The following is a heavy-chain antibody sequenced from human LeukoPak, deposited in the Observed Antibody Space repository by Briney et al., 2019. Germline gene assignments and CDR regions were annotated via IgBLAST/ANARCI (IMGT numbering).Heavy chain of an antibody. CDR3: ARDSGRGYGLGGYYYYMDV. CDR1: GFTFSSYA. D-gene: IGHD5-12*01. Sequence: PGGSLRLSCAASGFTFSSYAMHWVRQAPGKGLEYVSAISSNGGSTYYTNSVKGRFTISRDNSKNTLYLQMDSMRAEDMAVYYCARDSGRGYGLGGYYYYMDVWGKGTTVTVSS. J-gene: IGHJ6*03. V-gene: IGHV3-64*01. CDR2: ISSNGGST.